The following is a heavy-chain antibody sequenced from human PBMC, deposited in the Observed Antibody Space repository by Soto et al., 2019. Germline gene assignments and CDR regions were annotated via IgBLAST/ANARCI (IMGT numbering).Heavy chain of an antibody. Sequence: PSETLSLTCPFSGGSISSGDYYWSWIRQPPGKGLEWIGYIYYSGSTYYNPSLKSRVTISVDTSKNQFSLKLSSVTAADTAVYYCARGITPTEVGFEYWGQGTLVTVSS. CDR2: IYYSGST. J-gene: IGHJ4*02. D-gene: IGHD3-16*01. CDR1: GGSISSGDYY. V-gene: IGHV4-30-4*01. CDR3: ARGITPTEVGFEY.